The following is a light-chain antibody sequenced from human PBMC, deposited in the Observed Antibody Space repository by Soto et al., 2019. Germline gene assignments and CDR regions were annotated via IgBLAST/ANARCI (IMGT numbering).Light chain of an antibody. CDR3: SSYTTSSTFFV. V-gene: IGLV2-14*01. Sequence: QSALTQPASVSGSPGQSITISCTGTSSDIGTYEYISWYQQHPGKAPKLLIHEVSNRPSGIATRFSGSKSGNTASLNISGLQAEDEADYYCSSYTTSSTFFVFGTGTKVTVL. CDR2: EVS. CDR1: SSDIGTYEY. J-gene: IGLJ1*01.